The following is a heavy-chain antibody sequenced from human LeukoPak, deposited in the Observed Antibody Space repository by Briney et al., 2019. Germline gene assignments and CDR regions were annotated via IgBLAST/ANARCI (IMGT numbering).Heavy chain of an antibody. V-gene: IGHV5-51*01. CDR3: ARVYSSGWYPYYFDY. CDR2: IYPGDSDT. CDR1: GYSFTSYW. D-gene: IGHD6-19*01. J-gene: IGHJ4*02. Sequence: GESLKISCKGSGYSFTSYWIGWVRQMPGKGLEWMGIIYPGDSDTRYSPSFQGQVTISADKSISTAYLQWSSLKASDTAMYYCARVYSSGWYPYYFDYWGQGTLVTVSS.